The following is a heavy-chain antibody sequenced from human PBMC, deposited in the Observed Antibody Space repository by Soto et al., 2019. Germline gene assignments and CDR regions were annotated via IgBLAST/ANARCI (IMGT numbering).Heavy chain of an antibody. CDR2: IYYSGST. Sequence: SETLSLTCTVSGGSISSSSYYWGWIRQPPGKGLEWIGSIYYSGSTYYNPSLKSRVTISVDTSKNQFSLKLSSVTAADTAVYYCARQACSGGSCYLFESRWFDPWGQGTLVTVSS. J-gene: IGHJ5*02. V-gene: IGHV4-39*01. CDR1: GGSISSSSYY. D-gene: IGHD2-15*01. CDR3: ARQACSGGSCYLFESRWFDP.